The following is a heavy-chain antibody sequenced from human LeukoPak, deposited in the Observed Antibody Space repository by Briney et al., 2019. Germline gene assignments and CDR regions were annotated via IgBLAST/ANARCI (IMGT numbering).Heavy chain of an antibody. D-gene: IGHD6-19*01. Sequence: SETLSLTCTVSGYSISSGYYWGWIRQPPGKGLEWIGSIYHSGSTYYNPSLKSRVTISVDTSKNQFSLQLNSVTPEDTAVYYCARVVRPAVAGSDWFDPWGQGTLVTVSS. CDR3: ARVVRPAVAGSDWFDP. CDR2: IYHSGST. V-gene: IGHV4-38-2*02. J-gene: IGHJ5*02. CDR1: GYSISSGYY.